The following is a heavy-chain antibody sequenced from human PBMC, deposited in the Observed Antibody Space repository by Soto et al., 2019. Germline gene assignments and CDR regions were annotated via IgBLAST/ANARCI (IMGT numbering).Heavy chain of an antibody. CDR2: ISSSSSTI. D-gene: IGHD3-10*01. Sequence: PGGSLRLSCAASGFTFSSYSMNWVRQAPGKGLEWVSYISSSSSTIYYADSVKGRFTISRDNAKNSLYLQMNSLRAEDTAAYYCARDPPTMVRGVDLYYYYGMDVWGQGTTVTVS. V-gene: IGHV3-48*01. J-gene: IGHJ6*02. CDR1: GFTFSSYS. CDR3: ARDPPTMVRGVDLYYYYGMDV.